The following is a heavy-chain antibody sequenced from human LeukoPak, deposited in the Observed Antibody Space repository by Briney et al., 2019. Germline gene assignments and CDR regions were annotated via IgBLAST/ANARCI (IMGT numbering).Heavy chain of an antibody. D-gene: IGHD3-22*01. V-gene: IGHV3-30*03. CDR3: AVYYDSSFDY. J-gene: IGHJ4*02. CDR2: ISYDGSNK. CDR1: GFTFSSYG. Sequence: PGGSLRLSCAASGFTFSSYGMHWVRQAPGKGLEWVAVISYDGSNKYYADSVKGRFTISRDNSKNTLYLQMNSLRAEDTAVYYCAVYYDSSFDYWGQGTLVTLSS.